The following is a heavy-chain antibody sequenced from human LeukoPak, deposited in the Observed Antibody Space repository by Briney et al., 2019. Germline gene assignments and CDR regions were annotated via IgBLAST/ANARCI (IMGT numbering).Heavy chain of an antibody. D-gene: IGHD5-12*01. V-gene: IGHV3-23*01. CDR3: AKLLRVATEDYYYGVDV. J-gene: IGHJ6*02. CDR2: ISGSGGST. CDR1: GFTFSSYA. Sequence: GGSLRLSCAASGFTFSSYAMSWVRQAPGKGLEWVSAISGSGGSTYYADSVKGRFTISRDNSKNTLYLQMNSLRAEDTAVYYCAKLLRVATEDYYYGVDVWGQGTTVTVSS.